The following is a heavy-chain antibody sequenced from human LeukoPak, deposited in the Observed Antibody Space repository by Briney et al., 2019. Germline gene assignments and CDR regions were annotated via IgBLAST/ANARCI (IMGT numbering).Heavy chain of an antibody. Sequence: SETLSLTCTVSGGSISSYYWSWIRQPPGKGLEWIGYIYYSGSTNYNPSLKSRVTISVDTSKNQFSLKLSSVTAADTAVYYCARSSDYSNYGIDYWGHGTLVTVSS. CDR2: IYYSGST. D-gene: IGHD4-11*01. J-gene: IGHJ4*01. CDR1: GGSISSYY. CDR3: ARSSDYSNYGIDY. V-gene: IGHV4-59*01.